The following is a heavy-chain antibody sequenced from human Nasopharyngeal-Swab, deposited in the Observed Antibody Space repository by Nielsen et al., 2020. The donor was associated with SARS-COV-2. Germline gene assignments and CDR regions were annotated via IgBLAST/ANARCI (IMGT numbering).Heavy chain of an antibody. CDR2: ISSSGDYI. Sequence: GRSLRLSCAASGFTFSIYTMNWVRQAPGKGLEWVSAISSSGDYIYYAGSVKGRFTISRDNAKNSLYLQMNSLRAEDTAIYYCVRDTPAMFAYWGQGTLVTVSS. J-gene: IGHJ4*02. V-gene: IGHV3-21*01. CDR1: GFTFSIYT. CDR3: VRDTPAMFAY.